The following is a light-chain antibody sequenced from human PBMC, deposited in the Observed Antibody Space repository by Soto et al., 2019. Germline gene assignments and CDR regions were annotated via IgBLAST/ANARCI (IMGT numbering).Light chain of an antibody. CDR1: QRVSSTY. CDR3: QQYDTSPRT. J-gene: IGKJ1*01. V-gene: IGKV3-20*01. Sequence: EIVMTQSPAPLSLSPGERATLYCGSSQRVSSTYLAWYQQKPGQAPRLLIYGAFNRATGIPARFSGSGSGTDFSLTISRLEPEDVAVYYCQQYDTSPRTFGQGTKVDIK. CDR2: GAF.